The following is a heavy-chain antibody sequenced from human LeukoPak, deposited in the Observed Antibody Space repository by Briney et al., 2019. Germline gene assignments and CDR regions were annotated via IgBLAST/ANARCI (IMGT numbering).Heavy chain of an antibody. D-gene: IGHD2-8*01. CDR3: ARDRREGVAVWFDP. Sequence: ASVKVSCKASGGTFSSYAISWVRQAPGQGLEWMGGIIPIFGTANYAQKFQGRVTITTDESTSTAYMELSGLRSEDTAVYYCARDRREGVAVWFDPWGQGTLVTVSS. CDR2: IIPIFGTA. J-gene: IGHJ5*02. CDR1: GGTFSSYA. V-gene: IGHV1-69*05.